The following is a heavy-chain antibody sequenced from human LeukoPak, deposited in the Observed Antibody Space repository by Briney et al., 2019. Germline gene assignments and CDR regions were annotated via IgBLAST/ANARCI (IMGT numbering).Heavy chain of an antibody. D-gene: IGHD5-18*01. CDR1: GYSFTTYW. Sequence: GESLKISCQGSGYSFTTYWVGWVRQMPGKGLEWMGMIYPGDSDTRYSPSFQGQVTISADKSISTAYLQWSSLKASDTAMYYCARLVGGSSYDLDYWGQGTLVAVSS. CDR3: ARLVGGSSYDLDY. J-gene: IGHJ4*02. V-gene: IGHV5-51*01. CDR2: IYPGDSDT.